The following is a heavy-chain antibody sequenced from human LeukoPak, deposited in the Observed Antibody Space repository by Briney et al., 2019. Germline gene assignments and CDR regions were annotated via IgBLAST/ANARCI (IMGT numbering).Heavy chain of an antibody. J-gene: IGHJ4*02. D-gene: IGHD6-19*01. CDR1: GFTVSSNY. V-gene: IGHV3-53*01. CDR3: ARGRIAVAGPFDY. CDR2: IYSGGST. Sequence: GGSLRLSCAASGFTVSSNYMNWVRQAPGEGLEWVSVIYSGGSTYYSDSVKGRFTISRDNSKNTLYLQMNSLRAEDTAVYYCARGRIAVAGPFDYWGQGTLVTVSS.